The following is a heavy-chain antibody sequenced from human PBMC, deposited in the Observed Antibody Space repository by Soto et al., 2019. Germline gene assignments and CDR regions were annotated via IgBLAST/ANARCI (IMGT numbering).Heavy chain of an antibody. D-gene: IGHD2-21*02. CDR2: IYYSGST. V-gene: IGHV4-30-4*08. CDR3: ARAMVVTQNWFDP. Sequence: SETLSLTCAVYGGSFSGYYWSWIRQPPGKGLEWIGYIYYSGSTYYNPSLKSRVNISVDTSKNQFSLKLNSVNAADTAVYYCARAMVVTQNWFDPWGQGTLVTVSS. J-gene: IGHJ5*02. CDR1: GGSFSGYY.